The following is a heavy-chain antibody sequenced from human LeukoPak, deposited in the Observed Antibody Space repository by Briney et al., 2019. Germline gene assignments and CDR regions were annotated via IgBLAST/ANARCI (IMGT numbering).Heavy chain of an antibody. CDR3: ARREMLTNSFDY. Sequence: GGSLRLSCAASGFTFSSYAMSWVRRAPGKGLEWVSGISGSGGSTYYADSVKGRFTISRDNSKNTLYLQMNNLRAEDTAIYYCARREMLTNSFDYWGQGTLVTVSS. J-gene: IGHJ4*02. D-gene: IGHD5-24*01. CDR2: ISGSGGST. CDR1: GFTFSSYA. V-gene: IGHV3-23*01.